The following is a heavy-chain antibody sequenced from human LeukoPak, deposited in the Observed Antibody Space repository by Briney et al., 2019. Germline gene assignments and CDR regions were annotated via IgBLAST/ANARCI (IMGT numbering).Heavy chain of an antibody. D-gene: IGHD2-15*01. CDR1: GLTVSSNY. CDR3: AGQRRYCKSDNCYSGHEN. V-gene: IGHV3-53*01. J-gene: IGHJ4*02. CDR2: LYSGGNT. Sequence: PGGSLRLSCAASGLTVSSNYMSWLRQAPGKGLEFVSFLYSGGNTYYAASIKGRFTISKENSKNTLYLQMNSLRAKDTAVYCCAGQRRYCKSDNCYSGHENWGEGTLV.